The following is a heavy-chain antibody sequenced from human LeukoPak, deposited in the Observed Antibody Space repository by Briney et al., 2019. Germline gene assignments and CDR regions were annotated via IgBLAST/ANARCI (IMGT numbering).Heavy chain of an antibody. V-gene: IGHV4-34*01. D-gene: IGHD3-16*01. CDR1: GGSFSGYY. Sequence: SETLSLTCAVYGGSFSGYYWSWIRQPPGKGLEWIGEINHSGSTNYNPSLKSRVTISVDTSKNQFSLKLSSVTAADTAVYYWARGLNPKLSPVGGNFDYWGQGTLVTVSS. CDR2: INHSGST. J-gene: IGHJ4*02. CDR3: ARGLNPKLSPVGGNFDY.